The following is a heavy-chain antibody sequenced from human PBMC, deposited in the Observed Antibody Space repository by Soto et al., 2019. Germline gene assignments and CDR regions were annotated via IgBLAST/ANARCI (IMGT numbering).Heavy chain of an antibody. D-gene: IGHD6-25*01. Sequence: GASVKVSCKASGYTFTSYDINWVRQATGQGLEWMGWINLKSGNTGHAQKFQGRVTMTMDTSISTVYMELNGLRSDDTAVYYCARAAASLDPWGQGTLVTVSS. CDR1: GYTFTSYD. CDR2: INLKSGNT. J-gene: IGHJ5*02. CDR3: ARAAASLDP. V-gene: IGHV1-8*01.